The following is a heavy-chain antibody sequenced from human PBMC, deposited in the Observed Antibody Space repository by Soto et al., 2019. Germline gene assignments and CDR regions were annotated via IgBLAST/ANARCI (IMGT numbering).Heavy chain of an antibody. CDR3: ARVHGMQLGPARFDP. V-gene: IGHV1-3*01. Sequence: ASVKVSCKASGYTSTSYAMHWVRQAPGQRLEWMGWINAGNGNTKYSQKFQGRVTITRDTSASTAYMELSSLRSEDTAVYYCARVHGMQLGPARFDPWGQGTLVTVSS. CDR1: GYTSTSYA. CDR2: INAGNGNT. D-gene: IGHD6-13*01. J-gene: IGHJ5*02.